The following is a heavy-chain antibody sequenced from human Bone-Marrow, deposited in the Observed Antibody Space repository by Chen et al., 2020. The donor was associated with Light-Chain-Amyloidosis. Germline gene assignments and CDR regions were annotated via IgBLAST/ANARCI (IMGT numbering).Heavy chain of an antibody. J-gene: IGHJ3*02. Sequence: EVQLVESGEGLLQRGGSLRLSCAASGFAFSSYAMSWVRQAPGNGLEWVSTISGSGGTRYYGDSVKGRLTISRDSSENALFLQMNRLRAEDTAVYYCAKDISYDDILPGYPADAFDIWGQGTMVTVSS. V-gene: IGHV3-23*04. D-gene: IGHD3-9*01. CDR3: AKDISYDDILPGYPADAFDI. CDR2: ISGSGGTR. CDR1: GFAFSSYA.